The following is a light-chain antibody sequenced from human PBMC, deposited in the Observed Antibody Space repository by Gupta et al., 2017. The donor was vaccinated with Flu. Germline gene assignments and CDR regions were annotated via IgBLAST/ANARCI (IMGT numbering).Light chain of an antibody. V-gene: IGKV4-1*01. CDR3: QQYYSTPWT. CDR1: QNVLYISTNKSY. CDR2: WAS. Sequence: NCKSSQNVLYISTNKSYLAWYQQKPGQPPKLLIYWASTRESGVPDRFSGSGSVTDFTLTISSLQAEDVAVYYCQQYYSTPWTFGQGTSVEIK. J-gene: IGKJ1*01.